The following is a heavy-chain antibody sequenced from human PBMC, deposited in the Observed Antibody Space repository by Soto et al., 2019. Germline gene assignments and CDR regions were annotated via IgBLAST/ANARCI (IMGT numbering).Heavy chain of an antibody. V-gene: IGHV3-33*01. Sequence: GGSLRLSCAVSGFFVSSYGMHWVRQGPGKGLEWVAVIWSDGSNKYYADSVKGRFTISRDNSKNSVYLQMDSLRDEDTAVYYCARDVSSSTSFFDYWGQGSLVTVSS. CDR2: IWSDGSNK. J-gene: IGHJ4*02. CDR1: GFFVSSYG. D-gene: IGHD6-6*01. CDR3: ARDVSSSTSFFDY.